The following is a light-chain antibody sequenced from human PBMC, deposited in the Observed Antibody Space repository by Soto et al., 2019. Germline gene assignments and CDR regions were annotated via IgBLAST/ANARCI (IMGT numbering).Light chain of an antibody. V-gene: IGKV3-20*01. Sequence: EAVLTQSPGTVSLSPGERATLSCRASQTISSNYLAWYQQKPGQAPRLLIYGVFNRATGIPDRFSGSGSGTDLTLTISRLEPEDSAVYYCQHYDGSPRTFGQGTELEIK. CDR1: QTISSNY. CDR2: GVF. J-gene: IGKJ2*01. CDR3: QHYDGSPRT.